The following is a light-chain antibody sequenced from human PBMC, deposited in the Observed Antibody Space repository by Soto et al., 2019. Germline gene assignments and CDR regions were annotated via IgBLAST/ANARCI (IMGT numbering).Light chain of an antibody. CDR3: QHYNNWPRT. J-gene: IGKJ1*01. V-gene: IGKV3-15*01. CDR2: GAS. Sequence: DIVMTQSPATLSVSPGERATLSCRASQSVSNNLAWYQQKPGQAPRLLIYGASTRATGIPSRFSGSGSGTELTLTISSLQSADFAVYYCQHYNNWPRTFGQGTKVEIK. CDR1: QSVSNN.